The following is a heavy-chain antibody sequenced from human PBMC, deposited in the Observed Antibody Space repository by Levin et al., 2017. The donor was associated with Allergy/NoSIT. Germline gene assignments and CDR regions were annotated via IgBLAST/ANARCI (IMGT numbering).Heavy chain of an antibody. CDR3: TRGEGYDILTGYYPTSFYYYYMDV. D-gene: IGHD3-9*01. CDR1: GFTFGDYA. J-gene: IGHJ6*03. Sequence: GGSLRLSCTASGFTFGDYAMSWFRQAPGKGLEWVGFIRSKAYGGTTEYAASVKGRFTISRDDSKSIAYLQMNSLKTEDTAVYYCTRGEGYDILTGYYPTSFYYYYMDVWGKGTTVTVSS. V-gene: IGHV3-49*03. CDR2: IRSKAYGGTT.